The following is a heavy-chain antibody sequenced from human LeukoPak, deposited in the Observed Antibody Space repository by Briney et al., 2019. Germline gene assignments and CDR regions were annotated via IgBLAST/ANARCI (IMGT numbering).Heavy chain of an antibody. D-gene: IGHD5-12*01. CDR3: VRDGGVSGYDLLDY. CDR2: INQDGSKE. J-gene: IGHJ4*02. Sequence: GGSLRLSCAASGFTFSNYWMTWVRQAPGKGLEWVAHINQDGSKEYYMDSVKARFTISRDNAKNSLSLQMKSLRAEDTAVYYCVRDGGVSGYDLLDYWGQGNLVTVSS. V-gene: IGHV3-7*01. CDR1: GFTFSNYW.